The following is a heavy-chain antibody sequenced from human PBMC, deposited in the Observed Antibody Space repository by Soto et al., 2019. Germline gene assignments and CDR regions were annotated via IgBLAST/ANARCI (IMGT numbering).Heavy chain of an antibody. J-gene: IGHJ4*02. D-gene: IGHD2-2*01. CDR3: AKVSRGNGVVPAALS. V-gene: IGHV3-23*01. CDR1: GHTFHNYA. CDR2: ISGSGGST. Sequence: EVQLLESGGGLVQPGGSLRLSCVASGHTFHNYAMTWVRQAPGKGLEWVSGISGSGGSTYYADSVRGRFTISRDDSKNTPYLQMNSLRAEATAVYYCAKVSRGNGVVPAALSWGQGTLVTVSS.